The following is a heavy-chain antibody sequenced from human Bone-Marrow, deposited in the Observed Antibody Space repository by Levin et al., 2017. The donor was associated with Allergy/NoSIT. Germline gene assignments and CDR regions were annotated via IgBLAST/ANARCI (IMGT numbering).Heavy chain of an antibody. J-gene: IGHJ6*03. CDR1: GFTFSSYG. V-gene: IGHV3-33*01. CDR2: IWYDGSNK. CDR3: AREWIPAATYYYYYYMDV. D-gene: IGHD2-2*01. Sequence: QTGGSLRLSCAASGFTFSSYGMHWVRQAPGKGLEWVAVIWYDGSNKYYADSVKGRFTISRDNSKNTLYLQMNSLRAEDTAVYYCAREWIPAATYYYYYYMDVWGNGTTVTVSS.